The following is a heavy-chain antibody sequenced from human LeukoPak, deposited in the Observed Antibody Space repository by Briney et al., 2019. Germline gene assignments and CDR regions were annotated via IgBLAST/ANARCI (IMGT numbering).Heavy chain of an antibody. CDR3: ARGWIQLWSPDAFDI. D-gene: IGHD5-18*01. Sequence: GGSLRLPCAASGFTFSSYNMNWVRQAPGKGLEWVSYISSSSSTIYYADSVKGRFTISRDNAKNSLYLQMNSLRAEDTAVYYCARGWIQLWSPDAFDIWGQGTVVTVSS. CDR1: GFTFSSYN. V-gene: IGHV3-48*04. CDR2: ISSSSSTI. J-gene: IGHJ3*02.